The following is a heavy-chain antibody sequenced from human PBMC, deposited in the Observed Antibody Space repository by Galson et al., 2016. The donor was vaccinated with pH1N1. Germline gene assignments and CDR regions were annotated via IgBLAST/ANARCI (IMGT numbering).Heavy chain of an antibody. D-gene: IGHD2-15*01. CDR1: GGLFTDYA. CDR3: AVCSSGNCYYFDY. J-gene: IGHJ4*02. CDR2: IFPIFDIT. V-gene: IGHV1-69*13. Sequence: SVKVSCKASGGLFTDYALSWVRQAPGEGLEWMGGIFPIFDITDYAQKFQDRVTITADEPTTTAFLELSSLRSEDTAVYYCAVCSSGNCYYFDYWGQGTLVTVSS.